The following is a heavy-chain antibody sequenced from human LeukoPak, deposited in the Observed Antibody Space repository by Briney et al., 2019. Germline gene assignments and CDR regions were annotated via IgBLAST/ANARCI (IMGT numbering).Heavy chain of an antibody. CDR2: MSAYNGNT. Sequence: ASVKVSFKASGYTVTSYGISWVRQAPPPGLEWMGWMSAYNGNTKYAQKLQGRVTMTTDTSTSTAYMELRSLRSDDTAVYYCARDDLERTDAFDIWGQGTMVTVSS. J-gene: IGHJ3*02. CDR1: GYTVTSYG. D-gene: IGHD1-1*01. V-gene: IGHV1-18*01. CDR3: ARDDLERTDAFDI.